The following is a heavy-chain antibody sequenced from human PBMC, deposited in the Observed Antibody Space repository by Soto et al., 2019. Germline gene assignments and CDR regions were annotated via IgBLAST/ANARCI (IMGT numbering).Heavy chain of an antibody. CDR2: IYYSGST. J-gene: IGHJ4*02. CDR1: GGSISSGGYY. D-gene: IGHD5-12*01. CDR3: ARERWLQVRYFDY. Sequence: QVQLQESGPGLVKPSQILSLTCTVSGGSISSGGYYWSWIRQHPGKGLEWIGYIYYSGSTYYNPSLKSRVTISVDTSKNQFSLKLSSVTAADTAVYYCARERWLQVRYFDYWGQGTLVTVSS. V-gene: IGHV4-31*03.